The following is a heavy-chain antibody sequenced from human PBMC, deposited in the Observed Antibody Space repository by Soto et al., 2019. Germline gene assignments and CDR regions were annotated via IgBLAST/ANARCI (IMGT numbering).Heavy chain of an antibody. J-gene: IGHJ3*02. D-gene: IGHD2-15*01. Sequence: QVQLVESGGGVVQPGRSLRLSCAASRFTFSSYARHWVRQAPGKGLEWVADISYDGRKKYYADSVKGRFTISRDKSKNTLYLQMNSRRAEDTAVYYCARESGYCSGGSCYSQAFDIWGQGTMVTVSS. CDR1: RFTFSSYA. V-gene: IGHV3-30*04. CDR3: ARESGYCSGGSCYSQAFDI. CDR2: ISYDGRKK.